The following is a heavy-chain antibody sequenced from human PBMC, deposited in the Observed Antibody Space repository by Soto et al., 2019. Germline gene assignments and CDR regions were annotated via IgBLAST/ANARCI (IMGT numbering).Heavy chain of an antibody. CDR2: IKQDGSEK. CDR3: ARDRRYDYVWGSYRLKGGRVYFDY. Sequence: EVQLVESGGGLVQPGGSLRLSCAASGFTFSSYWMSWVRQAPGKGLEWVANIKQDGSEKYYVDSVKGRFTISRDNAKNSLXXQXNXXSAEGTAVYYCARDRRYDYVWGSYRLKGGRVYFDYWGQGTLVTVCS. D-gene: IGHD3-16*02. J-gene: IGHJ4*02. V-gene: IGHV3-7*04. CDR1: GFTFSSYW.